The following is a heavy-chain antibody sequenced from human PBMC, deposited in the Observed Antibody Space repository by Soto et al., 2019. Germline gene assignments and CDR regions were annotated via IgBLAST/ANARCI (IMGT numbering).Heavy chain of an antibody. Sequence: ASETLSLTCTVSGGSISSGGYYWSWIRQHPGKGLEWIGYIYYSGSTYYNPSLKSRVTISVDTSKNQFSLKLSSVTAADTAVYYCARVFSDSSSFFEPWGQGTLVTVSS. J-gene: IGHJ5*02. V-gene: IGHV4-31*03. CDR1: GGSISSGGYY. CDR3: ARVFSDSSSFFEP. D-gene: IGHD6-13*01. CDR2: IYYSGST.